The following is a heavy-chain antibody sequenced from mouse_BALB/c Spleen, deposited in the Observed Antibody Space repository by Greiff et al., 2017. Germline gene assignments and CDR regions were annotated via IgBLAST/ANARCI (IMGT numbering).Heavy chain of an antibody. CDR3: ARGRRAMDY. V-gene: IGHV1-87*01. J-gene: IGHJ4*01. CDR1: GYTFTSYW. Sequence: VQLQQSGAELARPGASVKLSCKASGYTFTSYWMQWVKQRPGQGLEWIGAIYPGDGDTRYTQKFKGKATLTADKSSSTAYMQLSSLASEDSAVYYCARGRRAMDYWGQGTSVTVSS. CDR2: IYPGDGDT.